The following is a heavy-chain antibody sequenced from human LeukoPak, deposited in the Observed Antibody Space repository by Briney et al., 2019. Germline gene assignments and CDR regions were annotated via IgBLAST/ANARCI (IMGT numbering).Heavy chain of an antibody. Sequence: PSDTLSLTGADSDDPINSIDWWSWDRQSPARGLEWIGEIYHSGGTNYNPSLKSRVTISVDKSKNHLSLKLTSVTAADTAVYFCVGNGYYALDYWGQGALVTVAS. J-gene: IGHJ4*02. CDR3: VGNGYYALDY. V-gene: IGHV4-4*02. D-gene: IGHD2/OR15-2a*01. CDR1: DDPINSIDW. CDR2: IYHSGGT.